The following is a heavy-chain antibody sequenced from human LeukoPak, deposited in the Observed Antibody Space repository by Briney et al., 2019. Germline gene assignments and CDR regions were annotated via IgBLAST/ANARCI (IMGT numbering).Heavy chain of an antibody. V-gene: IGHV3-30*18. CDR1: GFTFSSYG. D-gene: IGHD2-2*01. J-gene: IGHJ4*02. CDR3: AKLYCSSTSCTDY. Sequence: GRSLRLSCAASGFTFSSYGMHWVRQAPGKGLEWVAVISYDGSNKYYADSVKGRFTISRDNSKNTLYLQMSSLRAEDTAVYYCAKLYCSSTSCTDYWGQGTLVTVSS. CDR2: ISYDGSNK.